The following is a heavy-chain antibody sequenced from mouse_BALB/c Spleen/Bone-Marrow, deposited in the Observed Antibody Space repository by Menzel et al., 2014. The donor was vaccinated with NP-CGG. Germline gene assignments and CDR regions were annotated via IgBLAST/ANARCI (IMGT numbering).Heavy chain of an antibody. J-gene: IGHJ3*01. D-gene: IGHD1-1*01. CDR1: GFNIKDTY. CDR2: IDPANGNT. V-gene: IGHV14-3*02. Sequence: EVQGVESGAELVKPGASVKLSCTASGFNIKDTYMHWVKQRPEQGLEWIGGIDPANGNTKYGPKFQGKATITADTSSNTAYLQLSSLTSEDTAVYYCAPYYYGSSLFAYWGQGTLVTVSA. CDR3: APYYYGSSLFAY.